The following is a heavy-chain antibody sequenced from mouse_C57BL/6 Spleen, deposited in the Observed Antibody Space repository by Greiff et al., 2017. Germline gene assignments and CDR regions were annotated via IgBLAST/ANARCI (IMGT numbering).Heavy chain of an antibody. CDR1: GYAFSSYW. Sequence: QVQLKESGAELVKPGASVKISCKASGYAFSSYWMNWVKQRPGKGLEWIGQIYHGDGDTNYNGKFKGKATLTADKSSSTAYMQLSSLTSADSAVYFCARGAQARYYFDYWGQGTTLTVSS. CDR3: ARGAQARYYFDY. J-gene: IGHJ2*01. V-gene: IGHV1-80*01. CDR2: IYHGDGDT. D-gene: IGHD3-2*02.